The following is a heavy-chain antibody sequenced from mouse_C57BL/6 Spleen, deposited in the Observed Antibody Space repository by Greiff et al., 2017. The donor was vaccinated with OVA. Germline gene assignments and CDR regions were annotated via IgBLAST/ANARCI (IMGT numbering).Heavy chain of an antibody. D-gene: IGHD2-2*01. CDR1: GFTFSSYA. CDR3: ASMVTTGPDYFDC. V-gene: IGHV5-4*03. CDR2: ISDGGSYT. J-gene: IGHJ2*01. Sequence: EVKLVESGGGLVKPGGSLKLSCAASGFTFSSYAMSWVRQTPEKRLEWVATISDGGSYTYYTDNVKGRFTISRDNAKNNLYLQLSHLKSEDTAMYYCASMVTTGPDYFDCGGPGTTLTVSS.